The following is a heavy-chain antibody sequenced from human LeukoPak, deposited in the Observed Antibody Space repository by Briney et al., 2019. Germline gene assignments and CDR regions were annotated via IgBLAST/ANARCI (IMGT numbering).Heavy chain of an antibody. V-gene: IGHV4-59*01. J-gene: IGHJ4*02. CDR1: GGSISNYY. Sequence: SETLSLTCTVSGGSISNYYWSWIRQPPGKGLEWIGYIYYSGSTNYNPSLKSRVTISVDTSKNQFSLKLSSVTAADTAVYYCARDSGSGWYGGYFDYWGQGTLVTVSS. D-gene: IGHD6-19*01. CDR2: IYYSGST. CDR3: ARDSGSGWYGGYFDY.